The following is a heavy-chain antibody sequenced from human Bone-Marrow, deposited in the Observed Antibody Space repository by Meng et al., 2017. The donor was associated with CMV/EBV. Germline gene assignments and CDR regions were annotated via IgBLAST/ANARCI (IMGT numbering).Heavy chain of an antibody. Sequence: GESLRLSCAASGFTFSSYSMNWVRQAPGKGLEWVSSISSSSSYIYYADSVKGRFTISRDNAKNSLYLKMNSLRAEETAVYYCAKEGEQDIVRVPAAYRGLYYYYGMAVWGQGPTVPVYS. V-gene: IGHV3-21*01. CDR1: GFTFSSYS. D-gene: IGHD2-2*01. CDR2: ISSSSSYI. CDR3: AKEGEQDIVRVPAAYRGLYYYYGMAV. J-gene: IGHJ6*02.